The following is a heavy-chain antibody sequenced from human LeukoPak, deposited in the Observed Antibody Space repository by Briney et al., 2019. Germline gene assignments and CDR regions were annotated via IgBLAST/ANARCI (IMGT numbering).Heavy chain of an antibody. CDR3: ARAKGSGRYDY. Sequence: SETLSLTCAVPGYSISSGYYWGWIRQPPGKGLEWIGSIYHSGSTYYNPSLKSRVTIPVDTSKNQFSLRLSSVTAADTAVYYCARAKGSGRYDYWGQGTLVTVSS. D-gene: IGHD6-19*01. CDR2: IYHSGST. CDR1: GYSISSGYY. J-gene: IGHJ4*02. V-gene: IGHV4-38-2*01.